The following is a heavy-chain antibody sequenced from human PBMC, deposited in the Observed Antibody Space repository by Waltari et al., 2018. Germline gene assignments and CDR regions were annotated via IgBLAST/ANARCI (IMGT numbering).Heavy chain of an antibody. CDR3: ATDPRRSSSWNDEVADD. V-gene: IGHV1-24*01. D-gene: IGHD6-13*01. Sequence: QVQLIQSGAEVKKPGASVKVSCKVSGATLIELSIHWVRQAPGQGLGWMGGLYPKDNKMIYAEKFQGRVTLTEDTSAHTVYMELTRLTSEDSAIYYCATDPRRSSSWNDEVADDWGQGTLVTVSS. J-gene: IGHJ4*02. CDR1: GATLIELS. CDR2: LYPKDNKM.